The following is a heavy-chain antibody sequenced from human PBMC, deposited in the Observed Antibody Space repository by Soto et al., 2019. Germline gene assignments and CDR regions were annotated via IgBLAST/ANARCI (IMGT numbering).Heavy chain of an antibody. V-gene: IGHV3-30*03. D-gene: IGHD3-10*01. CDR2: ISVYGSSY. CDR1: GFTFNRYA. J-gene: IGHJ4*02. CDR3: ARDFGY. Sequence: QVELVESGGGVVEHGRSLRLSCAASGFTFNRYAMNWVRQSPVKAMEWVAAISVYGSSYTYADSVKGRFIISRDNSKDTLYLQMSSLRVEDTAVYYSARDFGYWGQGTLVSVSS.